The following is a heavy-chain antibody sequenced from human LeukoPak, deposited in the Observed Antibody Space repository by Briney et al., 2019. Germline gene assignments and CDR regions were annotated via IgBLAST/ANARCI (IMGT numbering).Heavy chain of an antibody. CDR3: ARVDREDYFDY. Sequence: SETLSLTCTVSGGSISSGDYYWSWIRQPPGKGLEWIGYIYYSGSTYYNPSLKSRVTISVDTSKNQFSLKLSSVTAADTAVYYCARVDREDYFDYWGQGTLVTVSS. CDR2: IYYSGST. V-gene: IGHV4-30-4*08. J-gene: IGHJ4*02. CDR1: GGSISSGDYY. D-gene: IGHD1-14*01.